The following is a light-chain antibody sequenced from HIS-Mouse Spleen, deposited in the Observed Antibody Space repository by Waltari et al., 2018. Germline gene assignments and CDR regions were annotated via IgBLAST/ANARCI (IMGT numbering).Light chain of an antibody. J-gene: IGLJ3*02. CDR1: SSDVGSYNL. CDR2: EGS. Sequence: QSALTQPASVSGSPGQSITIACTGTSSDVGSYNLVSWYQQHPGKAPKLMSYEGSKRPSGVSNRFSGSKSCNTASLTISGLQAEDEADYYCCSYAGSSTWVFGGGTKLPVL. V-gene: IGLV2-23*01. CDR3: CSYAGSSTWV.